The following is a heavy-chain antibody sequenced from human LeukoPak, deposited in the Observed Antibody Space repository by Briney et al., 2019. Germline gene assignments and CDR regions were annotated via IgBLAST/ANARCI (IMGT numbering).Heavy chain of an antibody. Sequence: PSETLSLTCAVYGGSFSGYYWSWIRQPPGKGLEWIGEINHSGSTNYNPSLKSRVTISVDRSKNQFSLKLSSVTAADTAVYYCARGGSNGSGSYYYFDYWGQGTLVTVSS. D-gene: IGHD3-10*01. J-gene: IGHJ4*02. CDR3: ARGGSNGSGSYYYFDY. CDR2: INHSGST. CDR1: GGSFSGYY. V-gene: IGHV4-34*01.